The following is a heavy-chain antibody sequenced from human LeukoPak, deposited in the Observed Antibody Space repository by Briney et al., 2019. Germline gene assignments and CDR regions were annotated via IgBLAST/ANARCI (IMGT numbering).Heavy chain of an antibody. CDR2: IPYDGSNK. CDR3: ARVVAAPSF. V-gene: IGHV3-30*03. D-gene: IGHD2-15*01. J-gene: IGHJ4*02. Sequence: GRSLRLSCAASGFTFSSYGMHWVRQAPGKGLEWVAVIPYDGSNKYYADSVKGRFTISRDNSKNTLYLQMNSLRAEDTAVYYCARVVAAPSFWGQGTLVTVSS. CDR1: GFTFSSYG.